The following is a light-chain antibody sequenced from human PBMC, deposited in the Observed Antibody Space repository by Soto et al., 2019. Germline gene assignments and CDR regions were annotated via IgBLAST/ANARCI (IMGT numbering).Light chain of an antibody. V-gene: IGKV3-11*01. CDR2: DAS. Sequence: ELVCPQSQATLSLSLGERATPSGTASQSVSSYLAWYQQEPGQAPRLLIYDASNRATGIPARFSGSGSGTDFTLTISSLQPEDFAVYYCQQYKNWPITFGQGTRLEIK. CDR3: QQYKNWPIT. CDR1: QSVSSY. J-gene: IGKJ5*01.